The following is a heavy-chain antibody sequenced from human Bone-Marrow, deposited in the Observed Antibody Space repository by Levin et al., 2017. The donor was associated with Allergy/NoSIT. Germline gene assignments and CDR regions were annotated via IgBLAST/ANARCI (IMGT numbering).Heavy chain of an antibody. J-gene: IGHJ4*02. Sequence: KVSCQASGYNFQNYWIGWVRQMPGKGLEWVGFIYPGDSDTRYSPSFRGQVTMSADTSINTAYLQWGDLKASDTAIYYCATHGKNVIPPRVWGQGTLITVS. CDR2: IYPGDSDT. CDR3: ATHGKNVIPPRV. V-gene: IGHV5-51*01. CDR1: GYNFQNYW. D-gene: IGHD1-26*01.